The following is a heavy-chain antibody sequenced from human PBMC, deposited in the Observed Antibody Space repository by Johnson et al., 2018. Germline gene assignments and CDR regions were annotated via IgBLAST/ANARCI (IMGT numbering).Heavy chain of an antibody. J-gene: IGHJ6*03. Sequence: VQLVQSGGGVVQPGGSLRLSCAASGITVNSNYMRWVRQAPGKGLEWVSVIYSGGSPYYADSVKGRFTIYRDNSKNTLYLQMKSLRAEDTAVYYCAKRFMQQLGFYYYYYMDVWGKGTTVTVSS. CDR3: AKRFMQQLGFYYYYYMDV. CDR2: IYSGGSP. CDR1: GITVNSNY. D-gene: IGHD6-13*01. V-gene: IGHV3-66*04.